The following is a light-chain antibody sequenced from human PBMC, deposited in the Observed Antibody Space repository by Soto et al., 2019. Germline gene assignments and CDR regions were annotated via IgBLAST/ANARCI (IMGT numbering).Light chain of an antibody. CDR2: QDA. CDR1: KLGDKY. V-gene: IGLV3-1*01. CDR3: QAWDITSMV. Sequence: SYELTQPPSVSVSPGQTASIACSGDKLGDKYICWYQQKSGQSPVLLVYQDAKRPSRIPERFSGSKSGTTATLTISGTQAMDEADYYCQAWDITSMVFGGGTQLTVL. J-gene: IGLJ3*02.